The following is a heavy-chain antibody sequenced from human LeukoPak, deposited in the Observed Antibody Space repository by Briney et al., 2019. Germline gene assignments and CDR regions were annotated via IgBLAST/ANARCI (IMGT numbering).Heavy chain of an antibody. CDR3: ARTAGSYYYYGMDV. Sequence: PGGSLRLSCAASGFTFSSYAMHWVRQAPGKGLEWVAVISYDGSNKYYADSVKGRFTISRDNSKNTLYLQMNSLRVEDTAVYYCARTAGSYYYYGMDVWGQGTTVTVSS. CDR2: ISYDGSNK. J-gene: IGHJ6*02. CDR1: GFTFSSYA. V-gene: IGHV3-30-3*01. D-gene: IGHD6-13*01.